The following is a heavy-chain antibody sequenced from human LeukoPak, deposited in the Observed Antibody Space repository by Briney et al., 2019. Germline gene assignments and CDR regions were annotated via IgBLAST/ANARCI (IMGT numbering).Heavy chain of an antibody. V-gene: IGHV4-38-2*02. CDR1: GYSISSGYY. J-gene: IGHJ4*02. CDR2: IYHSGST. Sequence: SETLSLTCTVSGYSISSGYYWGWIRQPPGKGLEWIGSIYHSGSTYYNPSLKSRVTISVDTSKNQFSLKLSSVTAADTAVYYCARGKAGGYYFDYWGQGTLVTVSS. CDR3: ARGKAGGYYFDY. D-gene: IGHD1-26*01.